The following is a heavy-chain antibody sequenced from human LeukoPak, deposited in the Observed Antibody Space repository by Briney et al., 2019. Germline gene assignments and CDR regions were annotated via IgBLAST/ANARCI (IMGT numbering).Heavy chain of an antibody. D-gene: IGHD3-10*01. Sequence: ASVKVSCKASGYTFTSYDINWVRQATGQGLEWMGWMNPNSGNTGYAQKFQGRVTTTRNTSISTAYMELSSLRSEDTAVYYCARAHSLLWFRGRMYYFDYWGQGTLVTVSS. CDR3: ARAHSLLWFRGRMYYFDY. V-gene: IGHV1-8*01. J-gene: IGHJ4*02. CDR2: MNPNSGNT. CDR1: GYTFTSYD.